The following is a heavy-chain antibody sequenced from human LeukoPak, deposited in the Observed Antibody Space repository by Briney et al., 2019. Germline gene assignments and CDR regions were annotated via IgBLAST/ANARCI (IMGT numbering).Heavy chain of an antibody. CDR3: ARSRGTDVDIVAMDY. D-gene: IGHD5-12*01. J-gene: IGHJ4*02. CDR1: GGSISSYY. V-gene: IGHV4-59*08. CDR2: IYYSGST. Sequence: SETLSLTCTVSGGSISSYYWSWIRQPPGKGLEWIGYIYYSGSTNYNPSLKSRVTISVDTSKNQFSLRLSSVTAADTAVYYCARSRGTDVDIVAMDYWGQGTLVTVSS.